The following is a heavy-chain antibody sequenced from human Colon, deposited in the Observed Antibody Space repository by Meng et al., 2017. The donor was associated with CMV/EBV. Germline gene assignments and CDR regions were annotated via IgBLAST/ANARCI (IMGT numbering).Heavy chain of an antibody. CDR3: VRSSGWSLFDY. CDR2: IRSDGSAT. J-gene: IGHJ4*02. V-gene: IGHV1-2*02. Sequence: QGQLMQAGAGVKEPGAPVKVACKTSGYTFSDYYMHWVRQAPGQGLEWMGWIRSDGSATNYAQKFRGRATMTRDASVSTAYMELSGLTSDDTAVYFCVRSSGWSLFDYWGPGALVTVSS. CDR1: GYTFSDYY. D-gene: IGHD6-19*01.